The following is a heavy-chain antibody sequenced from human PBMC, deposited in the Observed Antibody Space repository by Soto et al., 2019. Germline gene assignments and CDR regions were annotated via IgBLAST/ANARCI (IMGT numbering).Heavy chain of an antibody. Sequence: ASVKVSCKASGGTFSSYTISWVRQAPGQGLEWMGRIIPILGIANYAQKFQGRVTITADKSTSTAYMELSSLRSEDTAVYYCASSYDSSGYPGSYGMDVWGQGTTVTVS. CDR3: ASSYDSSGYPGSYGMDV. CDR1: GGTFSSYT. CDR2: IIPILGIA. J-gene: IGHJ6*02. V-gene: IGHV1-69*02. D-gene: IGHD3-22*01.